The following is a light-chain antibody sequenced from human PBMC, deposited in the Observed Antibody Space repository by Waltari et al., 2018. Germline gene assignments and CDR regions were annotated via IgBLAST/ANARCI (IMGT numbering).Light chain of an antibody. Sequence: SYVMTQPPSRSVAPGQTAKNTADERNLERQSYKGYQLKPGQAPILIDFGDKNRPSGIPARFSGSNSGDTATLTITSVEAGDEADYYCQLWDPKSDDPVFGGGTKLTVL. CDR2: GDK. CDR3: QLWDPKSDDPV. V-gene: IGLV3-21*02. CDR1: NLERQS. J-gene: IGLJ3*02.